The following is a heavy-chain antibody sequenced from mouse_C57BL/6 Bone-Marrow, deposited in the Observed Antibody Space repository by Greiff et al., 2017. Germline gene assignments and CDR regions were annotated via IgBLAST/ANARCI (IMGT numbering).Heavy chain of an antibody. CDR1: VYTFTSYG. CDR3: ARASYYYGSSLMDY. Sequence: QVQLKESGAELARPGASVKLSCKASVYTFTSYGISWVKQRTGQGLAWIGEIYPRSGYTYYNEKFKGTATLTADKSSSTAYLELRSLTSADSAVYFCARASYYYGSSLMDYWGQGTSVTVSS. D-gene: IGHD1-1*01. V-gene: IGHV1-81*01. CDR2: IYPRSGYT. J-gene: IGHJ4*01.